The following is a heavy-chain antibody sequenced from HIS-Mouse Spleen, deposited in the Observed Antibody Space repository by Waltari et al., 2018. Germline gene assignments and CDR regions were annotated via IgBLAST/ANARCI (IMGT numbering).Heavy chain of an antibody. D-gene: IGHD6-13*01. CDR1: GCPIRSSSYY. J-gene: IGHJ4*02. CDR2: IYYSGST. V-gene: IGHV4-39*07. Sequence: QLQLQESGPGLVQPSETLSLTCTVSGCPIRSSSYYWGWIPQPPGTGLEWIGSIYYSGSTYYNPSLKSRVTISVDTSKNQFSLKLSSVTAADTAVYYCAKECRAAAGYYFDYWGQGTLVTVSS. CDR3: AKECRAAAGYYFDY.